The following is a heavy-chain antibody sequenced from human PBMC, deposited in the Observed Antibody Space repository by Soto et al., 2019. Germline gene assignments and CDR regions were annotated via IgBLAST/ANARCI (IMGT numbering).Heavy chain of an antibody. CDR3: AREETAWPLAYGLDV. D-gene: IGHD2-21*02. CDR1: EFTFSTYA. V-gene: IGHV3-21*01. CDR2: IGTRSDI. J-gene: IGHJ6*02. Sequence: PGGSLRLSCAASEFTFSTYAMTWVRQAPGRGLQWVSSIGTRSDIYYAESVKGRFTISRDNAKNSLSLEMDSLRVEDTGVYYCAREETAWPLAYGLDVWGQGTTVTVSS.